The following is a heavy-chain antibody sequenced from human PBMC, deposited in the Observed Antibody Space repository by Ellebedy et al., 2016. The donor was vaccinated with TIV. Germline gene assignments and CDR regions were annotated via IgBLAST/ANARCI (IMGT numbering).Heavy chain of an antibody. CDR2: IYYSGST. V-gene: IGHV4-39*07. CDR3: ARGRRHSETSAYYLDY. Sequence: SETLSLTXTVSGGSISSSSYYWGWIRQPPGKGLEWIGSIYYSGSTYYNPSLKSRVTISVDTSKNQLSLKLSSVTAADTAVYYCARGRRHSETSAYYLDYWGQGTLATVSS. D-gene: IGHD3-22*01. J-gene: IGHJ4*02. CDR1: GGSISSSSYY.